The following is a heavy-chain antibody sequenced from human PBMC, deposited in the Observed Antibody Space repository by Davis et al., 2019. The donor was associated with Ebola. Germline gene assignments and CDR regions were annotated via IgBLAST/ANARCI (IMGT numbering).Heavy chain of an antibody. CDR2: INHSGST. Sequence: SETLSLTCTVSGGSIISSSSYWGWIRQPPGKGLEWIGEINHSGSTYYNPSLKSRVTISVDTSKNQFSLKLRSVTAADTAVYYCARQGWSGYSLRHWLDPWGRGTLVTVSS. J-gene: IGHJ5*02. CDR1: GGSIISSSSY. D-gene: IGHD3-3*01. CDR3: ARQGWSGYSLRHWLDP. V-gene: IGHV4-39*01.